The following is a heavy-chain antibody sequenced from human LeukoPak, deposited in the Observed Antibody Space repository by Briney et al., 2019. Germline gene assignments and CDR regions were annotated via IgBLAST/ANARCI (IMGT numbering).Heavy chain of an antibody. J-gene: IGHJ6*02. D-gene: IGHD6-13*01. CDR1: GFTFSSYG. V-gene: IGHV3-30*18. CDR3: AKDGVAAAGTAEYYYYYYGMDV. CDR2: ISYDGSNK. Sequence: GRSLRLSCAASGFTFSSYGMHWVRQAPGKGLEWVAVISYDGSNKYYADSVKGRFTISRDNSKNTLYLQMNGLRAEDTAVYYCAKDGVAAAGTAEYYYYYYGMDVWGQGTTVTVSS.